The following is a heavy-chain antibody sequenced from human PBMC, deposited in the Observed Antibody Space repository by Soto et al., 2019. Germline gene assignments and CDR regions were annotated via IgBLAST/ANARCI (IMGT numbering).Heavy chain of an antibody. CDR2: ISYDGSNK. Sequence: GGSLRLSCAASGFTFSSYDMHWVRQAPGKGLEWVAVISYDGSNKYYADSVKGRFTISRDNSKNTLYLQMNSLRAEDTAVYYCAKGYYDSSGYYSGFFDYWGQGTLVTVSS. CDR1: GFTFSSYD. CDR3: AKGYYDSSGYYSGFFDY. D-gene: IGHD3-22*01. V-gene: IGHV3-30*18. J-gene: IGHJ4*02.